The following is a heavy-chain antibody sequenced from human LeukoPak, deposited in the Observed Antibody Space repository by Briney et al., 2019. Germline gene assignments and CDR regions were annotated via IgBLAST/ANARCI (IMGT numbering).Heavy chain of an antibody. V-gene: IGHV1-2*06. CDR1: GYTFTGNY. J-gene: IGHJ4*02. CDR2: INPNSGGT. Sequence: ASVKVSCKASGYTFTGNYMHWVRQAPGQGLEWMGRINPNSGGTNYAQKFQGRVTMTRDTSISTAYMELSRLRSDDTAVYYCARVQCSGGSCYSGYWGQGTLVTVSS. D-gene: IGHD2-15*01. CDR3: ARVQCSGGSCYSGY.